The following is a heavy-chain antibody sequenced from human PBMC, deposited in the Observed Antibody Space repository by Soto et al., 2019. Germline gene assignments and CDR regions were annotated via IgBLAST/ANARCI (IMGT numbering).Heavy chain of an antibody. Sequence: GGSLRLSCAASGFTFSSYSMNWVRQAPGKGLEWVSSISSSSSYIYYADSVKGRFTISRDNAKNSLYLQMNSLRAEDTAVYYCARLAAAGILDFFTYWFDPWGQGTLVTVSS. D-gene: IGHD6-13*01. V-gene: IGHV3-21*01. CDR2: ISSSSSYI. J-gene: IGHJ5*02. CDR1: GFTFSSYS. CDR3: ARLAAAGILDFFTYWFDP.